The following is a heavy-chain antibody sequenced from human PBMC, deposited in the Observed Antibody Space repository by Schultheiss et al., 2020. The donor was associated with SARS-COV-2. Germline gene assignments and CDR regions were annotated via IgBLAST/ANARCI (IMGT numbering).Heavy chain of an antibody. CDR2: INPNSGGT. Sequence: ASVKVSCKASGYTFTGYYMHWVRQAPGQGLEWMGWINPNSGGTNYAQKFQGRVTMTGGTSISTAYMELSRLRSDDTAVYYCASSSSYGELWYFDYWGQGTLVTVSS. CDR3: ASSSSYGELWYFDY. V-gene: IGHV1-2*02. J-gene: IGHJ4*02. D-gene: IGHD2-2*01. CDR1: GYTFTGYY.